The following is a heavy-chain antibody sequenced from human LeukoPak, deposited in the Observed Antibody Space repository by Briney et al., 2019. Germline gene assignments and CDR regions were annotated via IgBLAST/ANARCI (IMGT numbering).Heavy chain of an antibody. CDR3: ARVELGYSYGSHDFDY. J-gene: IGHJ4*02. CDR2: IYYSGST. V-gene: IGHV4-39*07. CDR1: GGSISSSSYY. D-gene: IGHD5-18*01. Sequence: SETLSLTCTVSGGSISSSSYYWGWIRQPPGKGLEWIGCIYYSGSTYYNPSLKSRVTISVDTSKNQFSLKLSSVTAADTAVYYCARVELGYSYGSHDFDYWGQGTLVTVSS.